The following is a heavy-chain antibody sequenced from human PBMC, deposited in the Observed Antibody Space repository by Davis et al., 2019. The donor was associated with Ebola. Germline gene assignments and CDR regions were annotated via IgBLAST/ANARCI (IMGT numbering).Heavy chain of an antibody. V-gene: IGHV4-34*01. D-gene: IGHD3-22*01. J-gene: IGHJ4*02. CDR2: INHSGST. CDR3: ARPRYYYDSSGYYGY. CDR1: GGSFSGYY. Sequence: SETLSLTCAVYGGSFSGYYWSWIRQPPGKGLEWIGEINHSGSTNYNPSLKSRVTISVDTSKNQFSLKLSSVTAADTAVYYCARPRYYYDSSGYYGYWGQGTLVNVSS.